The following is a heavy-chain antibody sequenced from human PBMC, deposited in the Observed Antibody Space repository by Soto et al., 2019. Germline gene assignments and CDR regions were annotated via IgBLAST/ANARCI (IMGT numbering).Heavy chain of an antibody. V-gene: IGHV4-31*03. CDR2: IYYSGST. CDR1: GGSLSSGGYY. D-gene: IGHD2-2*01. J-gene: IGHJ5*02. CDR3: ARYCSSTSCVNWFDP. Sequence: SVTLSVTCTVSGGSLSSGGYYWSWIRQHPGKGLEWIGYIYYSGSTYYNPSLKSRVTISVDTSKNQFSLKLSSVTAADTAVYYCARYCSSTSCVNWFDPWGQGTLVTVSS.